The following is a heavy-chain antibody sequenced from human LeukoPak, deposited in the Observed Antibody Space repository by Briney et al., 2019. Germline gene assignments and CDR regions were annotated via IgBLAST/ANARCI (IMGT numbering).Heavy chain of an antibody. CDR2: ISNNGGYT. J-gene: IGHJ6*02. D-gene: IGHD6-13*01. CDR1: GFTFSSSA. CDR3: ARDPRGAAGTYGMDV. V-gene: IGHV3-23*01. Sequence: PGGSLRLSCAASGFTFSSSAMSWVRQAPGKGLEWVSAISNNGGYTYYADSVQGRFTISRDNSKSTLCLLMNSLRAEDTAVYYCARDPRGAAGTYGMDVWGQGTTVTVSS.